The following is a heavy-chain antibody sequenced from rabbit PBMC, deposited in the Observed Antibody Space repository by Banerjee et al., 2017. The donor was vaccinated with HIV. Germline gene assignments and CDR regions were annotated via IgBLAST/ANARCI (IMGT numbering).Heavy chain of an antibody. CDR1: GFSLSSSYN. Sequence: QSLEESGGDLVKPGASLTLTCTASGFSLSSSYNLCWVRQAPGKGLEWIGCINTGSGSTWYASWAKGRFTISKASWTTVTLQMTSLTAADTASYFCAREDDDYGDWNLWGPGTLVT. J-gene: IGHJ4*01. D-gene: IGHD2-1*01. V-gene: IGHV1S40*01. CDR3: AREDDDYGDWNL. CDR2: INTGSGST.